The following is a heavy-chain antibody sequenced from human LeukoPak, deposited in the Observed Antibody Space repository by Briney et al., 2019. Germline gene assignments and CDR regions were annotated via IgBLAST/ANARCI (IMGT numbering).Heavy chain of an antibody. Sequence: PGGSLRLSCAASGFTFSDYYMSWIRQALGKGLEWVSYISSSGSTIYYADSVKGRFTISRDNAKNSLYLQMNSLRAEDTAVYYCARFPSRYCSSTSCSLDYWGQGTLVTVSS. CDR1: GFTFSDYY. V-gene: IGHV3-11*04. J-gene: IGHJ4*02. CDR3: ARFPSRYCSSTSCSLDY. D-gene: IGHD2-2*01. CDR2: ISSSGSTI.